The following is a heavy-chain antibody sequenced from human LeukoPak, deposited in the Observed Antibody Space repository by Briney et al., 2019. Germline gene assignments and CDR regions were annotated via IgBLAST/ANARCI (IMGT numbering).Heavy chain of an antibody. D-gene: IGHD2-2*01. CDR3: ARYDCSSTSCYGMDV. CDR1: GFTFSSYA. CDR2: ISYDGSNK. Sequence: GGSLRLSCAASGFTFSSYAMSWVRQAPGKGLEWVAVISYDGSNKYYADSVKGRFTISRDNSKNTLYLQMNSLRAEDTAVYYCARYDCSSTSCYGMDVWGQGTTVTVSS. J-gene: IGHJ6*02. V-gene: IGHV3-30-3*01.